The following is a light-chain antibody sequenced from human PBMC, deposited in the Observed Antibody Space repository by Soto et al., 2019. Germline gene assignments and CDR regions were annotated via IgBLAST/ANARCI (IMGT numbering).Light chain of an antibody. CDR1: QSVRSNY. CDR3: QQYGSSPRT. J-gene: IGKJ1*01. V-gene: IGKV3-20*01. Sequence: EIVLSQSPGTLSFSPGERASLSCRASQSVRSNYLAWYQQKPGQAPRLLIYDASNGATGIPDRFSGSGSGTDFTLTISRVEPEDFAVYYCQQYGSSPRTFGQGTKVDIK. CDR2: DAS.